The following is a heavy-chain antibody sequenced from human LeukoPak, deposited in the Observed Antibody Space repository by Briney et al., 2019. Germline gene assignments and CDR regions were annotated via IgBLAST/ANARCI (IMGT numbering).Heavy chain of an antibody. CDR1: GGTFTSYA. J-gene: IGHJ5*02. V-gene: IGHV1-69*15. D-gene: IGHD1-26*01. CDR3: ARKLRLGGNWFDP. CDR2: IIPISGTT. Sequence: SVKVSCKTSGGTFTSYAITWVRQAPGQGLEWMGKIIPISGTTNYAQKFQGRVTFTADESTSTAHMELSSLRSEDTALYYCARKLRLGGNWFDPWGQGTLVTVSS.